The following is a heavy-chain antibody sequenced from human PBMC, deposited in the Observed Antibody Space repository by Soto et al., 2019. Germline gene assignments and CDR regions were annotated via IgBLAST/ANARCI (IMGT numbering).Heavy chain of an antibody. Sequence: VHLVESGGGVVQPGTSLRLSCAASGFMFKSFVMHWVRQVPGKGLQWVALASYDGNTKYYGDSVQGRFTVSRDNSKNTLDLQMDSLGPEDTALYYCARWGTTGGFDLWGQGTLVSVAS. CDR2: ASYDGNTK. V-gene: IGHV3-30*19. D-gene: IGHD3-16*01. J-gene: IGHJ4*02. CDR3: ARWGTTGGFDL. CDR1: GFMFKSFV.